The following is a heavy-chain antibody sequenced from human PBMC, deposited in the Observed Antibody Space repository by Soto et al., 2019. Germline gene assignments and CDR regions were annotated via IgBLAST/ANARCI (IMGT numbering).Heavy chain of an antibody. CDR3: AKDGGDTVGDYYYYYGMDV. CDR1: GFTFSSDG. CDR2: ISYDGSNK. D-gene: IGHD5-18*01. Sequence: GGSLRLSCAASGFTFSSDGMHWVRQAPGKGLEWVAVISYDGSNKYYADSVKGRFTISRDNSNNTLYLQMNSLRAEDTAVYYCAKDGGDTVGDYYYYYGMDVWGQGTTVTVSS. J-gene: IGHJ6*02. V-gene: IGHV3-30*18.